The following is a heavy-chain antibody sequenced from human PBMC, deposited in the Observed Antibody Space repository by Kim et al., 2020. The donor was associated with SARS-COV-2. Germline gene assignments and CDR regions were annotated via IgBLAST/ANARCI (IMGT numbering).Heavy chain of an antibody. CDR2: INTGNGDT. J-gene: IGHJ4*02. Sequence: ASVKVSCKASGYTFTNYAIHWVRQAPGHRLEWMGWINTGNGDTKYSQNFQDRVTITRDTSATTAYMEMSSLRSEDTSVYYCGRGAVPGGSYYGALDYWGQGTLVTVSS. D-gene: IGHD1-26*01. CDR3: GRGAVPGGSYYGALDY. CDR1: GYTFTNYA. V-gene: IGHV1-3*04.